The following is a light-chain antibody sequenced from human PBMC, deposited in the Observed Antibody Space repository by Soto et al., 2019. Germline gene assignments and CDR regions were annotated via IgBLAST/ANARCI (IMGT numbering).Light chain of an antibody. CDR3: QQSSNWPPEIT. V-gene: IGKV3-11*01. J-gene: IGKJ5*01. CDR1: QSVPRN. Sequence: EIVMTQSPATLSVSPGDRATLSCRASQSVPRNLAWYQQRPGQAPRLLIYDASSRATGIPDRFSGSGSGTDFILTISSLEPEDFAVYYCQQSSNWPPEITFGQGTRLEI. CDR2: DAS.